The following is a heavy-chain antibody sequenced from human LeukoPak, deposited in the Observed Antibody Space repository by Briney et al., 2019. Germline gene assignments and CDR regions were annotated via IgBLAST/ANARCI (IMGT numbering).Heavy chain of an antibody. CDR3: ARGMYDSGVDL. CDR2: ISSSSSTI. CDR1: GFTFSSYS. V-gene: IGHV3-48*04. Sequence: GGSLRLSCAASGFTFSSYSMNWVRQAPGKGLEWVSYISSSSSTIYYADSVKGRFTISRDNAKNSLYLQMNSLRAEDTAVYFCARGMYDSGVDLWGQGTLVTVSS. D-gene: IGHD3-3*01. J-gene: IGHJ5*02.